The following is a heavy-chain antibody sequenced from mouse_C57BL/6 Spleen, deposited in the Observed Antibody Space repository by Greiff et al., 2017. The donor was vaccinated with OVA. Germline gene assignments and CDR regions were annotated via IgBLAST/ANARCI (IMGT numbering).Heavy chain of an antibody. D-gene: IGHD1-1*01. CDR2: IYPGDGDT. Sequence: VQLQQSGPELVKPGASVKISCKASGYAFSSSWMNWVKQRPGKGLEWIGRIYPGDGDTNYNGKFKGKATLTADKSSSTAYMQLSSLTSEDSAVYFCASTTVPVGGDYVDYWGQGTTLTVSS. V-gene: IGHV1-82*01. J-gene: IGHJ2*01. CDR1: GYAFSSSW. CDR3: ASTTVPVGGDYVDY.